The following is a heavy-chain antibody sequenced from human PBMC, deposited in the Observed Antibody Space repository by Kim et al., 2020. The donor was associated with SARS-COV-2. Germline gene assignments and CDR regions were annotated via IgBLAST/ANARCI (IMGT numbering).Heavy chain of an antibody. CDR2: FDPEDGET. D-gene: IGHD3-22*01. V-gene: IGHV1-24*01. CDR1: GYTLTELS. CDR3: ATLDSSGYYTEYYFDY. Sequence: ASVKVSCKVSGYTLTELSMHWVRQAPGKGLEWMGGFDPEDGETIYAQKFQGRVTMTEDTSTDTAYMELSSLRSEDTAMYYCATLDSSGYYTEYYFDYWGQGTLVTVSS. J-gene: IGHJ4*02.